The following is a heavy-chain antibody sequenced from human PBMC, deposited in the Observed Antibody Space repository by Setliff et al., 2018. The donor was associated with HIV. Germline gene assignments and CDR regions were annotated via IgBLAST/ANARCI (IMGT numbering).Heavy chain of an antibody. V-gene: IGHV4-4*02. CDR3: ATDTSISWFYH. J-gene: IGHJ5*01. D-gene: IGHD1-1*01. CDR1: GGSISSSNW. CDR2: IYHSGGT. Sequence: SETLSLTCAVSGGSISSSNWWSWVRQPPGKGLEWIGEIYHSGGTYYNPSLKSRVTISVDTSNNQFSLRMNSVTAADTAVYYCATDTSISWFYHWGQGTLVTVS.